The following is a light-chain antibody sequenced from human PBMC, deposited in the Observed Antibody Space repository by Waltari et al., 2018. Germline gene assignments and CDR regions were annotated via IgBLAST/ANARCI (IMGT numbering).Light chain of an antibody. Sequence: EIVLTQSPGTLSLSPGERATLSCRASQSISTSYLAWFQQKPGQAPRLLIYGASTRVIGIPDRCGCSGSGTDFTLTISRLEPEDFAVYYCQQYGDSRTFGQGTKVE. CDR3: QQYGDSRT. CDR2: GAS. V-gene: IGKV3-20*01. J-gene: IGKJ1*01. CDR1: QSISTSY.